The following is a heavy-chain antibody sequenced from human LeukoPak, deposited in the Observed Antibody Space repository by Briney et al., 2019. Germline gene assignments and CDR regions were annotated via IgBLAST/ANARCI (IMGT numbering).Heavy chain of an antibody. J-gene: IGHJ4*02. CDR2: IRSKAYGGTT. CDR1: GFTFGDYA. V-gene: IGHV3-49*04. Sequence: AGRSLRLSCTASGFTFGDYAMSWVRQAPGKGLEWVGFIRSKAYGGTTEYAASVKGRFTISRDDSKSIAYLQMNSLKTEDTAVYYCTRAPGHIAAAGTLAYWGQGTLVTVSS. CDR3: TRAPGHIAAAGTLAY. D-gene: IGHD6-13*01.